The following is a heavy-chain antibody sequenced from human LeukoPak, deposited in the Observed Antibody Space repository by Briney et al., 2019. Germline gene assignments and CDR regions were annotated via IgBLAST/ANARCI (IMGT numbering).Heavy chain of an antibody. J-gene: IGHJ4*02. V-gene: IGHV3-74*01. CDR3: ARAGDGFDY. Sequence: GGSPRLSCAAPGFTFSSYWMHWVRPVPGKGLVWVARVNSDGGTTSYADSVRGRFTISRDNAKNTLYLQMNSLRVEDTAVYYCARAGDGFDYWGQGTLVTVSS. D-gene: IGHD7-27*01. CDR1: GFTFSSYW. CDR2: VNSDGGTT.